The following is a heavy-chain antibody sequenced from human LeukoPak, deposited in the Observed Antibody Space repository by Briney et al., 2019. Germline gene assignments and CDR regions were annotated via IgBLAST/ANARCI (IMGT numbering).Heavy chain of an antibody. CDR3: ARDVGGGGLAFDI. Sequence: GGSLRLSCAASGLTVSSNYMSWVRQAPGKGLEWVSVIYRGGATYYKDSVKGRFTISRDNSKNTLYLQMNSLRAEDTAVYYCARDVGGGGLAFDIWGQGTMVTVSS. CDR1: GLTVSSNY. D-gene: IGHD3-16*01. V-gene: IGHV3-53*01. CDR2: IYRGGAT. J-gene: IGHJ3*02.